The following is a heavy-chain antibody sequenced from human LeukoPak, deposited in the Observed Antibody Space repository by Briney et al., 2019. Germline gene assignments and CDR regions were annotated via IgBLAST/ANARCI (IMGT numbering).Heavy chain of an antibody. Sequence: PSGTLSLTCAVSGGSISSSNWWSWVRQPPGKGLEWIGEIYHSGSTNYNPSLKSRVTISVDKSKNQFSLKLSSVTAADTAVYYCARVGEWLTARAFDYWGQGTLVTVSS. V-gene: IGHV4-4*02. CDR3: ARVGEWLTARAFDY. D-gene: IGHD3-3*01. J-gene: IGHJ4*02. CDR1: GGSISSSNW. CDR2: IYHSGST.